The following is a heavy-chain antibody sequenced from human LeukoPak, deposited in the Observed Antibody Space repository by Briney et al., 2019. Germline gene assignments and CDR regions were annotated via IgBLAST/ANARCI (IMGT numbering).Heavy chain of an antibody. CDR1: GFTFSEYG. CDR3: AKDDRDVVRGVPSGCFDL. J-gene: IGHJ2*01. V-gene: IGHV3-30*18. Sequence: PGGSLRLSCAASGFTFSEYGMHWVRQAPGKGLEWVAVISYDGSNKYYADSVKGRFTISRDKSKSTLYLEMNSLRTEDTAVYYCAKDDRDVVRGVPSGCFDLWGRGTLVTVSS. D-gene: IGHD3-10*01. CDR2: ISYDGSNK.